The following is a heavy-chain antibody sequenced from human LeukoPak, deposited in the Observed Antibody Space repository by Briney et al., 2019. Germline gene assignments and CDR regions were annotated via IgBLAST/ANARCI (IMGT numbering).Heavy chain of an antibody. CDR3: ARSGYSNFDY. D-gene: IGHD3-3*01. CDR2: IYASGST. Sequence: PSETLSLTCTVSGGSISSYFWSWIRQPAGKGLEWIGRIYASGSTNYNPSLKSRVTISVDTSKNQFSLKLSSVTAADTAVYYCARSGYSNFDYWGQGTLVTVSS. V-gene: IGHV4-4*07. CDR1: GGSISSYF. J-gene: IGHJ4*02.